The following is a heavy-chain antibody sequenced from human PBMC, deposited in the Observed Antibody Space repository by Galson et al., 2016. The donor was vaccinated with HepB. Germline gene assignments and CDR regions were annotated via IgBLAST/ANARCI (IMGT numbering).Heavy chain of an antibody. CDR1: GGSVNMNY. J-gene: IGHJ1*01. V-gene: IGHV4-59*02. CDR2: IYYSGNT. CDR3: ARGGTKADY. D-gene: IGHD3-16*01. Sequence: ETLSLTCTVSGGSVNMNYWSWIRQSPTRGLEWIGFIYYSGNTNSNPSLKSRLAMSIDASKNQFSLNLTSVTAADTAVYYCARGGTKADYWGQGILVTVSS.